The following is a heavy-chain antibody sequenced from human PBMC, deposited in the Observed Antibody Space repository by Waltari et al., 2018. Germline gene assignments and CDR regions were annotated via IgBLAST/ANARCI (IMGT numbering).Heavy chain of an antibody. Sequence: EVQLVESGGGLVQPGGSLRLSCAASGFTFSSYEMNWVRQAPGKGLRWFSYISRSGTTIYYADSVRGLFTISIDNAKNSLYLQMNSLRAEDTAVYYCARPKGGYDSSGYYPTPFDYWGQGTLVTVSS. CDR2: ISRSGTTI. J-gene: IGHJ4*02. D-gene: IGHD3-22*01. CDR1: GFTFSSYE. V-gene: IGHV3-48*03. CDR3: ARPKGGYDSSGYYPTPFDY.